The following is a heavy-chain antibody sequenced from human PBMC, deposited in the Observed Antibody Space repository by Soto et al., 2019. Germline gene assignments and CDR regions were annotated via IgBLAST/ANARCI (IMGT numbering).Heavy chain of an antibody. V-gene: IGHV4-4*02. Sequence: SETLSLTCAVSGGSISSSNWWSWVRQPPGKGLEWIGEIYHSGSTNYNPSLKSRVTISVDKSKNQFSLKLSSVTAADTAVYYCAIVLDFWSGTRGFDPWGQGTLVTVSS. D-gene: IGHD3-3*01. CDR2: IYHSGST. J-gene: IGHJ5*02. CDR3: AIVLDFWSGTRGFDP. CDR1: GGSISSSNW.